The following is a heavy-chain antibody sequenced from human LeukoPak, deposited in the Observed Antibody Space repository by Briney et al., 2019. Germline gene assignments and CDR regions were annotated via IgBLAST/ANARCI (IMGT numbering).Heavy chain of an antibody. CDR3: ARSVLGDRDY. J-gene: IGHJ4*02. V-gene: IGHV3-74*01. Sequence: PGGSLRLSCVASGFTFKNSWMHWVRQGPGKGLVWVSRINPDGTTINYADSVKGRFTISRDNAENTVYLQMNSLRVDDTAVYYCARSVLGDRDYWGQGAPVTVSS. CDR1: GFTFKNSW. D-gene: IGHD3-16*01. CDR2: INPDGTTI.